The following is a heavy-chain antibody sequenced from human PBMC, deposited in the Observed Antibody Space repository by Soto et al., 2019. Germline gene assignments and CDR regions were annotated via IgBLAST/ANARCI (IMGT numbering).Heavy chain of an antibody. V-gene: IGHV3-11*01. D-gene: IGHD6-13*01. CDR1: GFTFSDYY. CDR2: ISTSGRTI. J-gene: IGHJ5*02. CDR3: ARDLTAAPNWFDP. Sequence: VGSLRLSCAASGFTFSDYYMTWIRQAPGKGLEWVSYISTSGRTIKYADSVKGRFTISRDNAKNSLYLQMNSLRAEDTAVYYCARDLTAAPNWFDPWGQGTLVTVSS.